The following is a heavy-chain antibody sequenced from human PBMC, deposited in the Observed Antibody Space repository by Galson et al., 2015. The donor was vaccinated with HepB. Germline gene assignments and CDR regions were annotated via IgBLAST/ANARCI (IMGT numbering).Heavy chain of an antibody. CDR3: ARVALKGAQYGMDV. Sequence: ETLSLTCAVYGGSLSGYYWSWIRQPPGEGLEWVGEINHSGSTNYEPSLKSRVTISVDKSKNQFSLKLISVTAADTAVYYCARVALKGAQYGMDVWGQGTTVTVSS. J-gene: IGHJ6*02. CDR2: INHSGST. CDR1: GGSLSGYY. V-gene: IGHV4-34*01. D-gene: IGHD3-16*01.